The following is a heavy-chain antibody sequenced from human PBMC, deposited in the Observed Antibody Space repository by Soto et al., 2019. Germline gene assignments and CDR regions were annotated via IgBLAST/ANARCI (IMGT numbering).Heavy chain of an antibody. CDR3: ARELHGGSYGMDV. V-gene: IGHV3-13*01. J-gene: IGHJ6*02. Sequence: EVQLVESGGGLVQPGGSLRLSCAASGFTFSNYDMHWVRQVTGKGLEWVSGITTAGDTYYAGSVKGRFTISREKAKNSLYLQMNSLSAGDTAVYYCARELHGGSYGMDVWGQGTRVTVSS. CDR2: ITTAGDT. CDR1: GFTFSNYD.